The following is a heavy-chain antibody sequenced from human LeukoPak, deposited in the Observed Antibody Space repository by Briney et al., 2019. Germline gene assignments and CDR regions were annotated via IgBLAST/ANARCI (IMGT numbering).Heavy chain of an antibody. J-gene: IGHJ4*02. Sequence: GGSLRLSCGASGFNFSGFSMNWARQAPGKGLEWVAYITTRSTTKLYADSVKGRFTVSRDNGKNSVYLQMDSLRAEDTATYYCARGRGDYWGQGTRVTVSS. CDR2: ITTRSTTK. CDR3: ARGRGDY. V-gene: IGHV3-48*01. CDR1: GFNFSGFS.